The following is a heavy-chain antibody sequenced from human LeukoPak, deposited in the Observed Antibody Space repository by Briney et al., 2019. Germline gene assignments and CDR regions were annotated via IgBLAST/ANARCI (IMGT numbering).Heavy chain of an antibody. CDR1: GYTFTSYG. J-gene: IGHJ4*02. D-gene: IGHD6-19*01. CDR3: ARTAVAGRGPGY. Sequence: ASVKVSCKASGYTFTSYGISWVRQAPGQGLEWMGIINPSGGSTSYAQKFQGRVTMTRDTSTSTVYMELSSLRSEDTAVYYCARTAVAGRGPGYWGQGTLVTVSS. V-gene: IGHV1-46*01. CDR2: INPSGGST.